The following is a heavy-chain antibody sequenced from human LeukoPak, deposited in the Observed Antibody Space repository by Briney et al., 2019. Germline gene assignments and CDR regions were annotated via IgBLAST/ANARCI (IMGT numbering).Heavy chain of an antibody. D-gene: IGHD6-13*01. CDR1: GFTFSSYS. V-gene: IGHV3-21*01. J-gene: IGHJ4*02. CDR2: ISSSSSYI. Sequence: GGSLRLSCAASGFTFSSYSMNWVRQAPGKGLEWVSSISSSSSYIYYADSVKGRFTISRDNAKNSLCLQMNSLRAEDTAVYYCARESLDEQLFDYWGQGTLVTVSS. CDR3: ARESLDEQLFDY.